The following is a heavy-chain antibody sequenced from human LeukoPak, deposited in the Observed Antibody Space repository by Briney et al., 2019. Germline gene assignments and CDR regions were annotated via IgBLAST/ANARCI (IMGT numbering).Heavy chain of an antibody. CDR2: IIGSGGTT. V-gene: IGHV3-23*01. Sequence: GGSLRLSCAASGFTFSNYAMSWVRQAPGKGLEWVSAIIGSGGTTYYTNSVKGRFTISRDNSKNTLYLQMNRLRAEDTAVYYCAKGTRSSPNDAADIWGQGTMVTVSS. D-gene: IGHD1-26*01. CDR1: GFTFSNYA. CDR3: AKGTRSSPNDAADI. J-gene: IGHJ3*02.